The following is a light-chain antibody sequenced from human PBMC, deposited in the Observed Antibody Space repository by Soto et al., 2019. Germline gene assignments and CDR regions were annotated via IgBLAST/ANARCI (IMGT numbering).Light chain of an antibody. Sequence: AIRMTQSPSSLSASTGDRVTITCRASQGISSYLAWYQQKPGKAPKLLIFAASTLQSGVTSRFSGSGSGTVFTFTISCLQSEDFATYYCQQYYSFPWTFGQGTKVDIK. CDR2: AAS. V-gene: IGKV1-8*01. CDR3: QQYYSFPWT. CDR1: QGISSY. J-gene: IGKJ1*01.